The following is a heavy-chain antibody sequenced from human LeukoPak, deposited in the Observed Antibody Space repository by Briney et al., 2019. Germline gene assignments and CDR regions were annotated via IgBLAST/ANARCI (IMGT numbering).Heavy chain of an antibody. CDR1: GFTFSSYW. V-gene: IGHV3-7*01. D-gene: IGHD1-14*01. Sequence: GGSLRLSCAASGFTFSSYWMSWVRQAPGKGLEWVATIKQDGSEKYYVDSVKGRFTISRDNAKNSLYVQMNSLRAEDTAVYYCARGAWSENPFDYWGQGTLVTVSS. CDR2: IKQDGSEK. CDR3: ARGAWSENPFDY. J-gene: IGHJ4*02.